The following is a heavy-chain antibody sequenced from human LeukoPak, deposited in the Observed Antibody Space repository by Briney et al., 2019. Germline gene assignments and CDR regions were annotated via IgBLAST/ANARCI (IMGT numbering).Heavy chain of an antibody. Sequence: SETLSLTCIVSGGSISSYYWSWIRQPPGKGLEWIGYIYYSGSTNYNPSLKSRVTISVDTSKNQFSLKLSSVTAADTAVYYCARDRTPFSYGLDNWGQGTLVTVSS. V-gene: IGHV4-59*01. CDR3: ARDRTPFSYGLDN. CDR2: IYYSGST. CDR1: GGSISSYY. D-gene: IGHD5-18*01. J-gene: IGHJ4*02.